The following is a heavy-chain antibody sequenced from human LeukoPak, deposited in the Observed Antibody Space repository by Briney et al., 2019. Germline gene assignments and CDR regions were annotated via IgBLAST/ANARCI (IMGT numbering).Heavy chain of an antibody. V-gene: IGHV4-34*01. J-gene: IGHJ4*02. CDR1: GGSLSGYY. Sequence: SETLSLTCAVYGGSLSGYYWSWIRQPPGKGLEWIGESNHSGSTNYNPSLKSRVTISVDTSKNQFSLKLSSVTAADTAVYYCARRLATRNSSGQRRGFDYWGQGTLVTVSS. CDR2: SNHSGST. CDR3: ARRLATRNSSGQRRGFDY. D-gene: IGHD3-22*01.